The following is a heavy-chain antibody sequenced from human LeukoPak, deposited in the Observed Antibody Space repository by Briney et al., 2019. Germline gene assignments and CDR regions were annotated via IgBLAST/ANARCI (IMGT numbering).Heavy chain of an antibody. J-gene: IGHJ6*02. D-gene: IGHD4-11*01. CDR2: IYYSGTT. Sequence: SQTLSLTCTVSGGSISSGGYYWSWIRHHRGKCLGWNGYIYYSGTTYYNPPLKTRATIPVATSKNQFSLKLSSVTAADTAVYYCARGRGSVTTNYYYGMDVWGQGTTVTVSS. CDR3: ARGRGSVTTNYYYGMDV. V-gene: IGHV4-31*03. CDR1: GGSISSGGYY.